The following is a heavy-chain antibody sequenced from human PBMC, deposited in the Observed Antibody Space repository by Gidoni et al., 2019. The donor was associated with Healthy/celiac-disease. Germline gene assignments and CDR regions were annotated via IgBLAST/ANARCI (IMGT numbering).Heavy chain of an antibody. J-gene: IGHJ6*02. V-gene: IGHV1-46*01. CDR2: INPSGSST. Sequence: QVQLVQSGAEVKKPGASAKVSCTASGYTFTSYYMHWVRQAPGQELEWMGIINPSGSSTSYAQKFQGRVTMTRDTSTSTVYMELSSLRSEDTAVYYCARDTVVVVPAAIRGRQAYYYYGMDVWGQGTTVTVSS. D-gene: IGHD2-2*02. CDR3: ARDTVVVVPAAIRGRQAYYYYGMDV. CDR1: GYTFTSYY.